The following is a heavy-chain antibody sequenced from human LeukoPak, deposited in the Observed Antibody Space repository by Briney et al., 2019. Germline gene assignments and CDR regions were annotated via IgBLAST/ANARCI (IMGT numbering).Heavy chain of an antibody. D-gene: IGHD4-17*01. V-gene: IGHV3-21*05. CDR2: ISSRSTCI. Sequence: GGSLRLSCAASGFTFSSYSMNWVRQAPGKGLEGVSYISSRSTCIYYADSVKGRFTISRDNAKNSLYLQMNSLRVEDTAVYYCAGINDYGDPTGAFDIWGQGTMVTVSS. CDR3: AGINDYGDPTGAFDI. J-gene: IGHJ3*02. CDR1: GFTFSSYS.